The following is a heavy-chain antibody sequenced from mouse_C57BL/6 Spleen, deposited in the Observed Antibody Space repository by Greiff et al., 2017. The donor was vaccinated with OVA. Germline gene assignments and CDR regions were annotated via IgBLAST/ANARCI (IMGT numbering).Heavy chain of an antibody. CDR1: GYTFTSYW. V-gene: IGHV1-50*01. Sequence: QVQLQQSGAELVKPGASVKLSCKASGYTFTSYWMQWVKQRPGQGLEWIGEIDPSDSYTNYNQKFKGKATLTVDTSSSTAYMQLRSLTAEDSAVYYCARARTGSSPLDYWGQGTTLTVSS. J-gene: IGHJ2*01. CDR3: ARARTGSSPLDY. D-gene: IGHD1-1*01. CDR2: IDPSDSYT.